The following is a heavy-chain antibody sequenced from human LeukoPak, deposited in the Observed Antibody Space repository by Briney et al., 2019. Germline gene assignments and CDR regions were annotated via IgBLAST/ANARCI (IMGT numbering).Heavy chain of an antibody. V-gene: IGHV3-30*02. CDR1: GFTFSSYG. CDR3: ARDDYCSGGSCYFAARKKYYFDY. J-gene: IGHJ4*02. CDR2: IQYDGSNK. D-gene: IGHD2-15*01. Sequence: GGSLRLSCAASGFTFSSYGMHWVRQAPGKGLEWVAFIQYDGSNKYYADSVKGRFTISRDNSKKTLYLQMNSQRAEDTAVYYCARDDYCSGGSCYFAARKKYYFDYWGQGTLVTVSS.